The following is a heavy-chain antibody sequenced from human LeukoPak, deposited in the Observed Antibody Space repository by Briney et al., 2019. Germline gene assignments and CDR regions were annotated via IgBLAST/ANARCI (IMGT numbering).Heavy chain of an antibody. CDR3: ARDSSGWYFYWFDP. D-gene: IGHD6-19*01. CDR1: GGSISSSNW. CDR2: IYHSGST. Sequence: SETLSLTCAVSGGSISSSNWWSWVRQPPGKGLEWIGEIYHSGSTNYNPSLKSRVTISVDTSKNQFSLKLSSVTAADTAVYYCARDSSGWYFYWFDPWGQGTLVTVSS. V-gene: IGHV4-4*02. J-gene: IGHJ5*02.